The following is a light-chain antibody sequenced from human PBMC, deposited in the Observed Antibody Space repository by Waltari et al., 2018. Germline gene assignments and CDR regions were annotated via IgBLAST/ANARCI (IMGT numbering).Light chain of an antibody. V-gene: IGKV3-11*01. CDR2: DAS. Sequence: EIVLTQSPATLSLSPGQRATLSCRASESIASHLAWFRQKPGQPPRLLIYDASTRATGIPARFSGSGTDFTLTISSLEPEDFAVYFCQQGSMWPLTFGGGTTVEIK. CDR1: ESIASH. CDR3: QQGSMWPLT. J-gene: IGKJ4*01.